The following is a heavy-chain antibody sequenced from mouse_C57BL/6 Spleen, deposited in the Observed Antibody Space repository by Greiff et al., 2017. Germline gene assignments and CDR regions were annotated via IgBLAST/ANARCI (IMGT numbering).Heavy chain of an antibody. D-gene: IGHD1-1*01. Sequence: EVQGVESGGGLVKPGGSLKLSCAASGFTFSSYAMSWVRQTPEKRLEWVATIIDGGSYTYYPDNVKGRFTISRDNAKNNLYLQMSHLKSEDTAMYYCARVYGSSSWFAYWGQGTLVTVSA. J-gene: IGHJ3*01. CDR3: ARVYGSSSWFAY. V-gene: IGHV5-4*01. CDR1: GFTFSSYA. CDR2: IIDGGSYT.